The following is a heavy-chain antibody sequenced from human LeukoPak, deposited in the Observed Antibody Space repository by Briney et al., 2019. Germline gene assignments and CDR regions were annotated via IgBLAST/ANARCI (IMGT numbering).Heavy chain of an antibody. V-gene: IGHV1-69*05. J-gene: IGHJ4*02. CDR2: IIPIFGTA. CDR1: GGTFSSYA. D-gene: IGHD2-2*01. Sequence: GASVKVSCKASGGTFSSYAISWVRQAPGQGFEWMGGIIPIFGTANYAQKFQGRVTITTDESTSTAYMELSSLRSEDTAVYYCARGGYCSSTNCHRFGWAAAGYFDYWGQGTLVTVSS. CDR3: ARGGYCSSTNCHRFGWAAAGYFDY.